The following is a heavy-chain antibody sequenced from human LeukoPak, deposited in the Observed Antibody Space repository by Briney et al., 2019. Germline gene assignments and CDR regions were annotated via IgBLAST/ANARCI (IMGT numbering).Heavy chain of an antibody. J-gene: IGHJ4*02. D-gene: IGHD5-24*01. CDR1: GGSISSGGYY. CDR2: IYYSGST. Sequence: SQTLSLTCTVSGGSISSGGYYWSWIRQHPGKGLEWIGYIYYSGSTYYNPSLKSRVTISVDTSKNQFSLKLGSVTAADTAVYYCARSGYNSYYFDYWGQGTLVTVSS. CDR3: ARSGYNSYYFDY. V-gene: IGHV4-31*03.